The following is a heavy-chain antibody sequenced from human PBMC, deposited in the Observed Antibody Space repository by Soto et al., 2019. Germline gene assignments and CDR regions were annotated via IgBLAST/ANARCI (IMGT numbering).Heavy chain of an antibody. Sequence: QVQLVESGGGVVQPGRSLRLSCAASGFTFSSYGMHWVRQAPGKGLEWVAVIWYDGSNKYYADSVKGRFTISRDNSKNXXNXEXXSLRAEDTGVYYCARDIVGLQQLGPIYYYDCGLDVWGQGTTVTVSS. CDR2: IWYDGSNK. V-gene: IGHV3-33*01. J-gene: IGHJ6*02. CDR1: GFTFSSYG. D-gene: IGHD6-13*01. CDR3: ARDIVGLQQLGPIYYYDCGLDV.